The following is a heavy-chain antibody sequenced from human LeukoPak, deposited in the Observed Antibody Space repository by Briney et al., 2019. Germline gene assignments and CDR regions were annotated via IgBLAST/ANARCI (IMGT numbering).Heavy chain of an antibody. J-gene: IGHJ4*02. CDR2: INHSGST. CDR3: ASRYYGSGSYYKGLSRGYYFDY. CDR1: GGSFSGYY. Sequence: PETLSLTCAVYGGSFSGYYWSWIRQPPGKGLEWIGEINHSGSTNYNPSLKGRVTISVDTSKNQFSLKLSSVTAADTAVYYCASRYYGSGSYYKGLSRGYYFDYWGQGTLVTVSS. V-gene: IGHV4-34*01. D-gene: IGHD3-10*01.